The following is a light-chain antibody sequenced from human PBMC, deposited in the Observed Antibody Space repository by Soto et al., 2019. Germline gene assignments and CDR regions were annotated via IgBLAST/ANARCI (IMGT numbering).Light chain of an antibody. J-gene: IGKJ4*01. Sequence: DIQLTQSPLSLSASVGDRINITCRASQSISPYLNWYQQKPGEAPQLLIYTASALQSGVPRRFSGSGSGPDFTLTITSLQPEDLATYYGQQSYSSPPTFGGWTKVEI. CDR2: TAS. V-gene: IGKV1-39*01. CDR1: QSISPY. CDR3: QQSYSSPPT.